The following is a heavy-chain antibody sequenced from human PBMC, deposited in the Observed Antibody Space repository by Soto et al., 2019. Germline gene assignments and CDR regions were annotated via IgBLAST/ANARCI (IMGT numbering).Heavy chain of an antibody. D-gene: IGHD1-26*01. J-gene: IGHJ3*02. CDR1: GYTFTTYT. V-gene: IGHV1-3*01. CDR3: ARKQPGFQIGWAWAIDI. Sequence: QVQLVQSGAEVQKPGASVKVSCRASGYTFTTYTLLWVRQAPGQRLEWMAWINPGNGDTKYSQNFQRRVTAARDTSARTAYMEMSSLRSEDTATYYCARKQPGFQIGWAWAIDIWGQGTMVTVSS. CDR2: INPGNGDT.